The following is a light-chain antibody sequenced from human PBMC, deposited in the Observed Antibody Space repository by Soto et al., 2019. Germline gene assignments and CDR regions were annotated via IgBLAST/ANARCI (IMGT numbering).Light chain of an antibody. Sequence: EIVLTQSPATLSLSPVGRAPLSCRASQSVSSYLPWSQQKPGQAPRVLIYDASNRATSVPVRFCGGGSCADVSLTIISRVPEDFALDYRQQRNSWPITFGQGTRLEIK. CDR3: QQRNSWPIT. CDR2: DAS. J-gene: IGKJ5*01. CDR1: QSVSSY. V-gene: IGKV3-11*01.